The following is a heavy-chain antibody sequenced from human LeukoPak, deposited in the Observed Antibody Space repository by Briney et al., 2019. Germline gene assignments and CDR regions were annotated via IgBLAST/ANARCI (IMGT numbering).Heavy chain of an antibody. Sequence: GGSLRLSCAASEFTFSSYSMNWVRQAPGKGLEWVSSISSSSSYIYYTDSVKGRFTISRDNAKNSLFLQMNILRAEDTAVYYCARHVYSSGWGAFDIWGQGTMVTVSS. D-gene: IGHD6-19*01. CDR2: ISSSSSYI. V-gene: IGHV3-21*01. J-gene: IGHJ3*02. CDR3: ARHVYSSGWGAFDI. CDR1: EFTFSSYS.